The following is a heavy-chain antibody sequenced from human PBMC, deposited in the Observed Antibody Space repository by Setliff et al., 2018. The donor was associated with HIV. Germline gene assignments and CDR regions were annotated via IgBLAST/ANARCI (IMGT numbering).Heavy chain of an antibody. CDR3: ARAGGLRMDRGVVSDY. D-gene: IGHD3-10*01. CDR2: IIPIFGTA. J-gene: IGHJ4*02. CDR1: GYTFTNYY. Sequence: ASVKVSCKASGYTFTNYYMHWVRQAPGQGLVWMGGIIPIFGTANYAQKFQGRVTITTDESTSTVYMELSSLRSEDTAVYYCARAGGLRMDRGVVSDYWGQGTLVTVSS. V-gene: IGHV1-69*05.